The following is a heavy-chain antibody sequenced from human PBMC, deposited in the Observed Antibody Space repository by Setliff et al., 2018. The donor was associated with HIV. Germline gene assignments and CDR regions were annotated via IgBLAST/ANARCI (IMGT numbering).Heavy chain of an antibody. CDR2: INVGSGNA. D-gene: IGHD7-27*01. CDR3: AIEPLPGDFGDF. CDR1: GYTFTTYV. V-gene: IGHV1-3*01. Sequence: ASVKVSCKASGYTFTTYVVHWVRQAPGQRLEWMGWINVGSGNAKYSQKFQGRVTITRDTSASTAYMELSSLRSEDTAVYYCAIEPLPGDFGDFWGQGTLVTVSS. J-gene: IGHJ4*02.